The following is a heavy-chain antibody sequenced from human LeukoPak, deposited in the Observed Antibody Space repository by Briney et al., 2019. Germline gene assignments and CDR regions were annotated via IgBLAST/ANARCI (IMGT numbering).Heavy chain of an antibody. V-gene: IGHV3-30-3*02. Sequence: GGSLRLSCAASGFTFSSYAMNWVRQAPGKGLEWVALISYDGSNKNYADSVKGRFTISRDNSENTLSLQMNSLRTEDTAIYYCAKPGYTSDWYRLFDYWGQGTLVTVSS. CDR2: ISYDGSNK. D-gene: IGHD6-13*01. CDR3: AKPGYTSDWYRLFDY. CDR1: GFTFSSYA. J-gene: IGHJ4*02.